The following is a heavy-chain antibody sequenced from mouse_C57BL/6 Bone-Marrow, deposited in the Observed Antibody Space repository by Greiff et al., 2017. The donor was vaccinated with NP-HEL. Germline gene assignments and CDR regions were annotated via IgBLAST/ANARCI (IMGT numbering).Heavy chain of an antibody. V-gene: IGHV1-72*01. J-gene: IGHJ1*03. CDR1: GYTFTSYW. CDR2: IDPKSGGT. D-gene: IGHD1-1*01. CDR3: ARGPPGKYYGSQYFDV. Sequence: QVQLQQPGAELVKPGASVKLSCKASGYTFTSYWMHWVKQRPGRGLEWIGRIDPKSGGTKYNEKFKSKATLTVDKPSSTAYMQLSSLTSEDSAVYYCARGPPGKYYGSQYFDVWGTGTTVTVSS.